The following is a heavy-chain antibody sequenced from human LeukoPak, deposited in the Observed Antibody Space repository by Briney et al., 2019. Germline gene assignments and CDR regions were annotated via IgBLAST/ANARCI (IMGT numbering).Heavy chain of an antibody. CDR3: TTVPWGVRGVTNAVY. CDR2: ISSSSSYI. J-gene: IGHJ4*02. V-gene: IGHV3-21*03. D-gene: IGHD3-10*01. Sequence: GGSLRLSCAASGFTFSSYSMNWVRQAPGKGVEWVSSISSSSSYIYYADSVKGRFTISRDNAKNTLYLQMNSLKIEDTAVYYCTTVPWGVRGVTNAVYWGQGTLVTVSS. CDR1: GFTFSSYS.